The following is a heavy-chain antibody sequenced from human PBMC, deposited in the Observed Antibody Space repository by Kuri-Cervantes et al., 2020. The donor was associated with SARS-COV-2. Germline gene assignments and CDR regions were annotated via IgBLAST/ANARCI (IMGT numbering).Heavy chain of an antibody. D-gene: IGHD2-8*01. CDR1: GFTFSSYA. J-gene: IGHJ4*02. Sequence: GGSLRLSCAASGFTFSSYAMSWVRQAPGKGLEWVSAISGSGGSTYYADSVKGRFTISRDNSRNTLYLQMRSLRTEDTAFYYCAKDRVGVLDSWGQGTLVTVSS. CDR3: AKDRVGVLDS. V-gene: IGHV3-23*01. CDR2: ISGSGGST.